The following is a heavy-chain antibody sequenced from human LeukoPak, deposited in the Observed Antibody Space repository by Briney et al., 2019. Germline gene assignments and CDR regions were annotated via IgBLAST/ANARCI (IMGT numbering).Heavy chain of an antibody. Sequence: GGSLRLSCAASGFTFSSYAMSWVRQAPGKGLEWVSSVSGGGTKTNYADSVKGRFTISRDTSKNTMYLQMNSLRAEDTAVYYCAKDRYDSSGYYYDYWGQGTLVTVSS. CDR1: GFTFSSYA. V-gene: IGHV3-23*01. D-gene: IGHD3-22*01. CDR3: AKDRYDSSGYYYDY. J-gene: IGHJ4*02. CDR2: VSGGGTKT.